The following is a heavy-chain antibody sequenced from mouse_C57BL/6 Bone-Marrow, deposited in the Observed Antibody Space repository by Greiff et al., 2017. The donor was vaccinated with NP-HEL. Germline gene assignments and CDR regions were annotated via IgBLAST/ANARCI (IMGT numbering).Heavy chain of an antibody. CDR3: AILDGIPDY. V-gene: IGHV1-26*01. CDR1: GYTFTDYY. Sequence: EVQLQQSGPELVKPGASVKISCKASGYTFTDYYMNWVKQSHGKSLEWIGDINPNNGGTSYNQKCKGKATLTVDKSSSTAYMELRSLTSEDSAVYYCAILDGIPDYWGQGTTLTVSS. D-gene: IGHD1-3*01. J-gene: IGHJ2*01. CDR2: INPNNGGT.